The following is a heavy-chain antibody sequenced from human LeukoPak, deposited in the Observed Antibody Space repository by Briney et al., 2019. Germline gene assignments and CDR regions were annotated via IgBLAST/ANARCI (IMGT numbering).Heavy chain of an antibody. CDR1: GFTFSSYG. D-gene: IGHD5-12*01. J-gene: IGHJ4*02. CDR2: IWYDGSNK. CDR3: ARDGYSGYQDLGGYFDY. Sequence: PGGGLRLSCAASGFTFSSYGMHWVRQAPGKGLEGVAVIWYDGSNKYYADSVKGRFTISRDNSKNTLYLQMNSLRAEDTAVYYWARDGYSGYQDLGGYFDYWGQGTLVTVSS. V-gene: IGHV3-33*08.